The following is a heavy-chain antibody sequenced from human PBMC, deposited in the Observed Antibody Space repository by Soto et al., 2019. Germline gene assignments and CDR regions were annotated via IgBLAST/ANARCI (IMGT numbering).Heavy chain of an antibody. CDR2: ISYSGGST. CDR3: AKVMGSTSSTANFDY. J-gene: IGHJ4*02. CDR1: GFTFSMFA. V-gene: IGHV3-23*01. Sequence: PGGSLRLSCAVSGFTFSMFAMNWVRQAPGKGLEWVASISYSGGSTNYADSVRGRFTISRDNSKNTLSLQMTSLRAEDTAVYYCAKVMGSTSSTANFDYWGRGTLVTVSS. D-gene: IGHD3-10*01.